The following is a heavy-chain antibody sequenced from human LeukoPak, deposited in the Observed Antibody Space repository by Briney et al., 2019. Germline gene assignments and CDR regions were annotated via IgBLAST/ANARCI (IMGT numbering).Heavy chain of an antibody. CDR3: ARGWRDGYNFRY. V-gene: IGHV4-59*08. J-gene: IGHJ4*02. D-gene: IGHD5-24*01. Sequence: SETLSLSCTVSGDSISSDYWSWIRQPPGKGLEWIACIYDSVSTNYNPSLKSRVTISADTSKNQFSLRLTSVTAADTAVYYCARGWRDGYNFRYWGQGALVTVSS. CDR1: GDSISSDY. CDR2: IYDSVST.